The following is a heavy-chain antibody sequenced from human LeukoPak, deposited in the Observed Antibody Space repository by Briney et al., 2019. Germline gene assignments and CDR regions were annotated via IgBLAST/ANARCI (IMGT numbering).Heavy chain of an antibody. CDR3: ARTKNDYGDYYFDY. CDR1: GDSISSGSSY. CDR2: IYTSGNT. V-gene: IGHV4-61*02. D-gene: IGHD4-17*01. Sequence: PSQTLSFTCTVSGDSISSGSSYWSWIRQPAGKGLEYIGRIYTSGNTNYNPSLKSRVTMSVDTSKNQFSLKLSSVTAADTAMYYCARTKNDYGDYYFDYWGQGTLVTVSS. J-gene: IGHJ4*02.